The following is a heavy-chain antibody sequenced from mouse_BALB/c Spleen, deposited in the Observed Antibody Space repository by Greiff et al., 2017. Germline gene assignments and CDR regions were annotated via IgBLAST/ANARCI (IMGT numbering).Heavy chain of an antibody. CDR1: GFTFTDYY. V-gene: IGHV7-3*02. CDR3: ARDGRLLYYYAMDY. J-gene: IGHJ4*01. D-gene: IGHD1-1*01. CDR2: IRNKANGYTT. Sequence: EVNVVESGGGLVQPGGSLRLSCATSGFTFTDYYMSWVRQPPGKALEWLGFIRNKANGYTTEYSASVKGRFTISRDNSQSILYLQMNTLRAEDSATYYCARDGRLLYYYAMDYWGQGTSVTVSS.